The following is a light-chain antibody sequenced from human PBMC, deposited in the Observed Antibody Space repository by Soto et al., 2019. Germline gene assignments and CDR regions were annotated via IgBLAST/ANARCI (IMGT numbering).Light chain of an antibody. V-gene: IGLV2-14*03. Sequence: QSALTQPASVSGSPGQSIAISCTGSSSDVGGYNYVSWYQQHSGKAPKLMIYDVSSRPSGVSDRFSGSKSGNTASLTISGLQAEDEAEYYCSSYTSSSTEIFGGGTKLTVL. CDR2: DVS. CDR3: SSYTSSSTEI. J-gene: IGLJ2*01. CDR1: SSDVGGYNY.